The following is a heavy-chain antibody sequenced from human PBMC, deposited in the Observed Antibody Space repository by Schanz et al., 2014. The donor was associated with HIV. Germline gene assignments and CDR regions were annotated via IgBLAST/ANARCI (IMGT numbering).Heavy chain of an antibody. Sequence: QVQLVQSGAEVKKPGASVKVSCKASGYTFSNFDINWVRQATGQGLEWMGWMNPNSGNTGYAQKFRGRVTMIRNTSTGTAYMELSSLRSDDTAVYYCARGGYYRGVGDYYVTTFDYWGRGTKVTVSS. D-gene: IGHD2-21*01. J-gene: IGHJ3*01. CDR3: ARGGYYRGVGDYYVTTFDY. CDR1: GYTFSNFD. V-gene: IGHV1-8*01. CDR2: MNPNSGNT.